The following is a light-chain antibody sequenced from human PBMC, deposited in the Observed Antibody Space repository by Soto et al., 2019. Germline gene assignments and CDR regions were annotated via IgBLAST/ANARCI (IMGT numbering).Light chain of an antibody. CDR3: ATWDDSLSTPV. V-gene: IGLV1-47*02. CDR1: SSNIGTNY. Sequence: QAVVTQPPSASGTPGQRVTISCSGSSSNIGTNYVYWYQQLPGAAPKLLIQSNRQRPSGVPDRFSGSKSGTSASLAISGLRSEDEADYYCATWDDSLSTPVFGGGTKLTVL. J-gene: IGLJ3*02. CDR2: SNR.